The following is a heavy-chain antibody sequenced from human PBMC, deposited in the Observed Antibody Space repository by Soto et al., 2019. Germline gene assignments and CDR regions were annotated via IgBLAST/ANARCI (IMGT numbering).Heavy chain of an antibody. J-gene: IGHJ6*02. V-gene: IGHV1-46*01. CDR2: INPSGGTA. CDR3: ARNNIVVVVAATPTYYYGMDV. Sequence: ASVKVSCKASGYTFTNYYIHWVQQAPGQGLEWLGFINPSGGTANYAQEFQGRVTITADESTSTAYMELSSLRSEDTAVYYCARNNIVVVVAATPTYYYGMDVWGQGTTVTVS. D-gene: IGHD2-15*01. CDR1: GYTFTNYY.